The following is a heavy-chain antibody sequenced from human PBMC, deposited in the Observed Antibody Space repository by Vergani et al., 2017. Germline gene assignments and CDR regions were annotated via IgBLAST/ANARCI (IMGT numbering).Heavy chain of an antibody. D-gene: IGHD3-22*01. CDR1: GYTFTGYY. J-gene: IGHJ6*02. CDR3: ARDQYDSSGYSLNYYYYGMDV. Sequence: QVQLVQSGAEVKKPGASVKVSCKASGYTFTGYYMHWVRQAPGQGLEWMGWINPNSGGTNYAQKFQGRVTMTRDTSISTAYMELSRLRSDDTAVYYCARDQYDSSGYSLNYYYYGMDVWGQGTTVTVSS. CDR2: INPNSGGT. V-gene: IGHV1-2*02.